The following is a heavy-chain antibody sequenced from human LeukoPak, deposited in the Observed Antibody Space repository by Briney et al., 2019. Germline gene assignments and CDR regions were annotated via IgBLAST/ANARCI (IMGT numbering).Heavy chain of an antibody. CDR2: IYYSGST. D-gene: IGHD3-10*01. V-gene: IGHV4-59*01. J-gene: IGHJ4*02. CDR1: GVSISSYY. CDR3: ARDQGSGSSPFDY. Sequence: KSSETLSLTCTVSGVSISSYYWSWIRQPPGKGLEWIGYIYYSGSTNYNPSLKSRVTISVDTSKNQFSLKLSSVTAADTAVYYCARDQGSGSSPFDYWGQGTLVTVSS.